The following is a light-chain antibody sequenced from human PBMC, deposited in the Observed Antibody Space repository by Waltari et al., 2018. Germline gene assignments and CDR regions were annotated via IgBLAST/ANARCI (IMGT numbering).Light chain of an antibody. CDR3: QQYFSIPLT. CDR2: WAS. Sequence: DVVMTQSPDSLAVSLGDRATIKCKSSHSVFYSTNNENYLAWYQQKPGQPPKLLISWASTRESGVPDRFIGSGSGTDFSLTISSLQAEDVAVYYCQQYFSIPLTFGGGTKVEIK. CDR1: HSVFYSTNNENY. V-gene: IGKV4-1*01. J-gene: IGKJ4*01.